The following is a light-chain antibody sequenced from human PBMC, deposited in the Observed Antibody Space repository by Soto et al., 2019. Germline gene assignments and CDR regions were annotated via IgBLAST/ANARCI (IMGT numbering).Light chain of an antibody. CDR3: QQYGCSPPYT. CDR1: QSVSSSY. Sequence: EIVLTQSPGTLSLSPGERATLSCRASQSVSSSYLAWYQQKPGQAPRLLIYGASSRATGIPDRFSGSWSGTDFTLTISKPEPEDFGVYYWQQYGCSPPYTFGQGTKLEIK. V-gene: IGKV3-20*01. CDR2: GAS. J-gene: IGKJ2*01.